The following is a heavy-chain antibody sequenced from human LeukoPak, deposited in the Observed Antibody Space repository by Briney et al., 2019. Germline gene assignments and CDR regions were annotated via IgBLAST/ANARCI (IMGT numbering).Heavy chain of an antibody. J-gene: IGHJ4*02. CDR2: IYYSGST. CDR1: GGSIRSYY. V-gene: IGHV4-59*01. CDR3: ARSHSVWTSFDY. Sequence: KTSETLSLTCTVSGGSIRSYYWSWIRQPPGKGLEGIGYIYYSGSTNYNPSLKSRVTISVDTSKNQFSLKLSSVTAADTAVYYCARSHSVWTSFDYWGQGTLVTVSS. D-gene: IGHD3/OR15-3a*01.